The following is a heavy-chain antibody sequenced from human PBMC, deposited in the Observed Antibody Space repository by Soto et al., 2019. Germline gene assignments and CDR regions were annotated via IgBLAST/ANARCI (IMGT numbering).Heavy chain of an antibody. D-gene: IGHD5-12*01. V-gene: IGHV3-23*01. CDR1: GFTFSSYA. Sequence: GGSLRLSCAASGFTFSSYAMSWVRQAPGKGLEWVSAISGSGGSTYYADSVKGRFTISRDNSKNTLYLQMNSLRAEDTAVYYCAKNPPADIVATAYFDYWGQGTLVTVSS. J-gene: IGHJ4*02. CDR3: AKNPPADIVATAYFDY. CDR2: ISGSGGST.